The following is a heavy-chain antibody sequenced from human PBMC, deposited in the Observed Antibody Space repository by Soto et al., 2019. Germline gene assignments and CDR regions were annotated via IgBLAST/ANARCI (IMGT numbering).Heavy chain of an antibody. CDR1: GASIISMNW. CDR3: ARYDYGSGDDYNIDY. Sequence: QVQLQESGPGLVKPSGTLSLTCAVSGASIISMNWWSWVRQPPGKGLEWIGEIHHSGSTNYNPSLMSPVTITVDKSKNQCTLKLTSVTAADTAVYSCARYDYGSGDDYNIDYWGQGTLVTVSS. V-gene: IGHV4-4*02. D-gene: IGHD3-10*01. CDR2: IHHSGST. J-gene: IGHJ4*02.